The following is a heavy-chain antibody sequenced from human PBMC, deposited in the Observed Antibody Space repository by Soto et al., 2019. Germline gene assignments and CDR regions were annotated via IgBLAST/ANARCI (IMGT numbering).Heavy chain of an antibody. D-gene: IGHD6-19*01. J-gene: IGHJ4*02. V-gene: IGHV4-30-2*01. CDR3: ATGPVAGTFDY. Sequence: SETLSLTCAVSGGSISSGGYSWSWIRQPPGKGLEWIGYIYHSGSTYYNPSLKSRVTISVDKSKNQFSLKLSSVTAADTAVYYCATGPVAGTFDYWGQGTLVTVS. CDR1: GGSISSGGYS. CDR2: IYHSGST.